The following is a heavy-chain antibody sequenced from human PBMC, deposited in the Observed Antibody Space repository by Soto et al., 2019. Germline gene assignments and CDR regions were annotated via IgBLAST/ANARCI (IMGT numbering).Heavy chain of an antibody. CDR3: AKGRTTTSYYYYYMDV. D-gene: IGHD1-1*01. Sequence: GSLRLSCAASGFTFSSYAMSWVRQAPGKGLGWVSAISGSGGSTYYADSVKGRFTISRDNSKTTLYLQMNSLRSEDTAVYYCAKGRTTTSYYYYYMDVRRKGTTVSTSS. V-gene: IGHV3-23*01. CDR2: ISGSGGST. CDR1: GFTFSSYA. J-gene: IGHJ6*03.